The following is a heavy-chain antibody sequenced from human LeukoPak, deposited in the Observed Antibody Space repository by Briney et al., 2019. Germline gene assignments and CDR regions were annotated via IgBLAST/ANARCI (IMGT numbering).Heavy chain of an antibody. CDR3: AKDWKQWLVQNY. V-gene: IGHV3-23*01. CDR1: GFTFSSYA. CDR2: ISGSGGST. D-gene: IGHD6-19*01. Sequence: GGSLRLSCAASGFTFSSYAMSWVRQAPGKGLEWASAISGSGGSTYYADSVKGRFTISRDNSKNTLYLQMNSLRAEDTAVYYCAKDWKQWLVQNYWGQGTLVTVSS. J-gene: IGHJ4*02.